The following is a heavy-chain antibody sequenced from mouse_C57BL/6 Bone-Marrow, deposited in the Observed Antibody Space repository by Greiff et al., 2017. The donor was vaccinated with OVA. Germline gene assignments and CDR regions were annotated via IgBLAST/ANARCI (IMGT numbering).Heavy chain of an antibody. CDR2: ISTGSSTT. D-gene: IGHD3-3*01. CDR1: GFTFSDYG. Sequence: EVQRVESGAGLVKPGGSVKLSCAASGFTFSDYGMHWVRQAPEQGLEWVAYISTGSSTTYYADKVKGRFTISRDNATNTLYLQMTSLRSEDTAMYYCARRARSNPYDFDYWGQGTTLTVSS. V-gene: IGHV5-17*01. CDR3: ARRARSNPYDFDY. J-gene: IGHJ2*01.